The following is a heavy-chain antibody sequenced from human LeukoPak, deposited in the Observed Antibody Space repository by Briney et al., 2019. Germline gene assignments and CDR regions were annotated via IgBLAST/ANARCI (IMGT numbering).Heavy chain of an antibody. CDR2: IYGSGRN. J-gene: IGHJ4*02. CDR1: GVSINSIC. Sequence: SETLSLTCTVSGVSINSICLNWLRQPPGKGLEWIGYIYGSGRNNYNPPLKSRITMSVDTYKSQFYLRLSSVAVADTAVYSCVVSLNQHFFDYWGQGPLVTVSS. CDR3: VVSLNQHFFDY. V-gene: IGHV4-4*09.